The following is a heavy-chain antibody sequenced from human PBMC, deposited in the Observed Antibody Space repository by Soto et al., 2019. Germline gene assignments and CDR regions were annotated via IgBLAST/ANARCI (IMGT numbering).Heavy chain of an antibody. CDR2: ISHSGNT. J-gene: IGHJ4*02. V-gene: IGHV4-4*02. CDR1: GDSINSSHW. D-gene: IGHD3-16*01. CDR3: ARLPSRHWVDY. Sequence: SETLSLTCAVSGDSINSSHWWIWVRQPPEKGLEWIGQISHSGNTNYNPSLTSRVTISADTSTNQFSLMLNSVTAADTAIYYCARLPSRHWVDYWGQGTLVTVSS.